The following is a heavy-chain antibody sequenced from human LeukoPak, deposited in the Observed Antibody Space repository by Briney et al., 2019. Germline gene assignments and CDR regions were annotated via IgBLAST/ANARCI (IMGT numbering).Heavy chain of an antibody. D-gene: IGHD6-13*01. V-gene: IGHV3-30*04. Sequence: GGSLRLSCAASGFTFSSYAMHGVRQAPGKGLEGVAVISYDGRNTYYADSVKGRFTISRDNSKSTLYLQMNSLRAQDTAVYYCARFLSSSWCDIYYYYCGMDVGVKGSTVTVSS. J-gene: IGHJ6*04. CDR2: ISYDGRNT. CDR1: GFTFSSYA. CDR3: ARFLSSSWCDIYYYYCGMDV.